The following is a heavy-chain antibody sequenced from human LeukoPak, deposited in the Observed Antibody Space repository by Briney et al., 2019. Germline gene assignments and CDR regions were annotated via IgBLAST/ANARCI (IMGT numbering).Heavy chain of an antibody. V-gene: IGHV3-11*06. Sequence: GGSLRLSCAASGFTFSDYYMSWIRQAPGKGLEWVSYISSSSSYTNYADSVKGRFTISRDNAKNTLYLQMNSLRAEDTAVYYCARKAGGYSYGPLDYWGQGTLVTVSS. CDR1: GFTFSDYY. CDR3: ARKAGGYSYGPLDY. J-gene: IGHJ4*02. CDR2: ISSSSSYT. D-gene: IGHD5-18*01.